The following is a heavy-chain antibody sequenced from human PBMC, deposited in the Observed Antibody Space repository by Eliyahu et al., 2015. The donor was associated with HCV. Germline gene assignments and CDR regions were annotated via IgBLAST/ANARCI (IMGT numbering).Heavy chain of an antibody. J-gene: IGHJ5*02. D-gene: IGHD3-3*01. CDR1: SYG. Sequence: SYGMHWVRQAPGKGLEWVAVISYDGSNKYYADSVKGRFTISRNNSKNTLYLQMNSLRAEDTAVYYCAKDGSTYYDSLGGWFDPWGQGTLVTVSS. CDR2: ISYDGSNK. V-gene: IGHV3-30*18. CDR3: AKDGSTYYDSLGGWFDP.